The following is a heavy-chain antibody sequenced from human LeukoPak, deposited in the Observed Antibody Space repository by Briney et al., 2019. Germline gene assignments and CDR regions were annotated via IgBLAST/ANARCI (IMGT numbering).Heavy chain of an antibody. CDR3: ARQGYCGGDCYSRFDY. J-gene: IGHJ4*02. Sequence: GESLKISCKGSGYSFTSYWIAWVRQMPGKGLEWMGIIYPGDSDTRYSPSFQGQVTISADRSISTAYLQWSSLKASDTAIYYCARQGYCGGDCYSRFDYWGQGTLVTVSS. V-gene: IGHV5-51*01. CDR1: GYSFTSYW. D-gene: IGHD2-21*02. CDR2: IYPGDSDT.